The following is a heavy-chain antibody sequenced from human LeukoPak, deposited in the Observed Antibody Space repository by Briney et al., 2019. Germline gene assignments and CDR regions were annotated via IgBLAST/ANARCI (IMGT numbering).Heavy chain of an antibody. CDR2: MSGSGI. D-gene: IGHD3-22*01. J-gene: IGHJ4*02. V-gene: IGHV3-11*01. Sequence: GGSLRLSCAAPGFTFSDHNMGWMRQAPGKGLEWTSYMSGSGIYYANSVKGRFTISRDNAKNSLYLQMSSLRAEDTAVYFCAKRGVVIRVILVGFHKEAYYFDSWGQGALVSVSS. CDR1: GFTFSDHN. CDR3: AKRGVVIRVILVGFHKEAYYFDS.